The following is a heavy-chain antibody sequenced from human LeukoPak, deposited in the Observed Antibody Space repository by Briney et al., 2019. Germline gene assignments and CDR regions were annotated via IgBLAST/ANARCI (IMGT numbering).Heavy chain of an antibody. D-gene: IGHD3-22*01. J-gene: IGHJ6*02. CDR1: GGSISSSSYY. V-gene: IGHV4-39*01. CDR3: ARNCPDYDSSGAPYYYYGMDV. CDR2: IYYSGST. Sequence: SETLSLTCTVSGGSISSSSYYWGWIRQPPGKGLEWIGSIYYSGSTYYNPSLKSRVTISVDTSKNQFSLKLSSVTAADTAVYYCARNCPDYDSSGAPYYYYGMDVWGQGTTATVSS.